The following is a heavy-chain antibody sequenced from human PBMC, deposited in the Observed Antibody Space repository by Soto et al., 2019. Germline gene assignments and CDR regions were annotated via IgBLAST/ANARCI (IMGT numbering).Heavy chain of an antibody. CDR3: ARDRAYCGGDCYSHFAFDI. J-gene: IGHJ3*02. Sequence: ALVKVSCKASGYTFTGYYMHWVRQAPGQGLEWMGWINPNSGGTNYAQKFQGWVTMTRDTSISTAYMELSRLRSDDTAVYYCARDRAYCGGDCYSHFAFDIWGQGTMVTVSS. V-gene: IGHV1-2*04. D-gene: IGHD2-21*02. CDR1: GYTFTGYY. CDR2: INPNSGGT.